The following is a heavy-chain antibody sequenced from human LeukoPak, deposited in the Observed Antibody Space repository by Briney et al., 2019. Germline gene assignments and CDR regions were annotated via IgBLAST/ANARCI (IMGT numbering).Heavy chain of an antibody. V-gene: IGHV1-8*01. D-gene: IGHD3-10*01. CDR1: GYTFTSYD. J-gene: IGHJ4*02. CDR3: ARGSSHTVGDFDY. CDR2: MNPNSGNT. Sequence: ASVKVSCKASGYTFTSYDINWVRQATGQGLEWMGWMNPNSGNTGYAQKCQGRVTMTRNTSISTAYMELSSLRSEDTAVYYCARGSSHTVGDFDYWGQGTLVTVSS.